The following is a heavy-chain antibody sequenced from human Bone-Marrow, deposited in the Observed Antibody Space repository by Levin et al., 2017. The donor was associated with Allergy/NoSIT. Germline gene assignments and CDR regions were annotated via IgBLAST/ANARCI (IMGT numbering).Heavy chain of an antibody. V-gene: IGHV4-34*01. CDR1: GGSFSGYY. Sequence: SETLSLTCAVYGGSFSGYYWSWIRQPPGKGLEWIGEINHSGSTNYNPSLKSRVTISVDTSKNQFSLKLSSVTAADTAVYYCARAAAAGNWCDYWGQGTLVTVSS. J-gene: IGHJ4*02. D-gene: IGHD6-13*01. CDR2: INHSGST. CDR3: ARAAAAGNWCDY.